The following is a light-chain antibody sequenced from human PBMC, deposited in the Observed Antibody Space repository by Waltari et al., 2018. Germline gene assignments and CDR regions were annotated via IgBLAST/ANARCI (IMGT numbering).Light chain of an antibody. CDR2: ANY. J-gene: IGLJ3*02. CDR1: TSNIGTNT. CDR3: ATWDDSLSGRV. Sequence: QSVLTQPPSTSGTPGQRVTISCSGSTSNIGTNTVTSYQLLPGTAPKTVIFANYHRPSGVPDRFSASKSGTSASLVISGLQSEDEADYFCATWDDSLSGRVFGGGTKVTVL. V-gene: IGLV1-44*01.